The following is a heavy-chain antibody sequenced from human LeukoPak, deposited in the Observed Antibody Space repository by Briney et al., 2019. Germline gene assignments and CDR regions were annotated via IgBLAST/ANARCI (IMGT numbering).Heavy chain of an antibody. J-gene: IGHJ4*02. CDR2: INPNSGGT. D-gene: IGHD5-12*01. CDR3: ARGMDIVATVQDY. V-gene: IGHV1-2*02. CDR1: GYTFTGYY. Sequence: GASVKVSCKASGYTFTGYYMHWVRQAPGQGLEWMGWINPNSGGTNYAQKFQGRVTMTRDTSISTAYMELSRLRSDDTAVYYCARGMDIVATVQDYWGQGTLVTVSS.